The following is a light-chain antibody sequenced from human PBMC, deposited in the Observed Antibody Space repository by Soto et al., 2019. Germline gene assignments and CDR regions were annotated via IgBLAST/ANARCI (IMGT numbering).Light chain of an antibody. CDR2: DVS. CDR1: SSDVGGYNY. V-gene: IGLV2-14*01. Sequence: QSALTQPASLSGSPGQSITISCTGTSSDVGGYNYVSWYQQHPGKAPKLMIYDVSNRPSGVSNRFSGSKSGNTASLTISGLQAEDEAAYYCSSYTSSSTLHYVFGTGTKLTVL. J-gene: IGLJ1*01. CDR3: SSYTSSSTLHYV.